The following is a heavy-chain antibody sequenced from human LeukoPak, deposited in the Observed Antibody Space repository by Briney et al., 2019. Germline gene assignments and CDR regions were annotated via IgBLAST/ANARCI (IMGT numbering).Heavy chain of an antibody. J-gene: IGHJ4*02. CDR1: GFTFSSYA. CDR3: AKEGRSSWYFHEVDY. D-gene: IGHD6-13*01. Sequence: GGSLRLSCTASGFTFSSYAMSWVRQAPGKGLEWVSDISGSGGRIYCADSVKGRFTISRDNSKNTLYLQMNSLRAEDTAVYYCAKEGRSSWYFHEVDYWGQGTLVTVSS. CDR2: ISGSGGRI. V-gene: IGHV3-23*01.